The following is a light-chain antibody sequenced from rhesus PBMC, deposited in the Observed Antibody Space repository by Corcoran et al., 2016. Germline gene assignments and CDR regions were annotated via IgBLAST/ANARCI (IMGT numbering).Light chain of an antibody. CDR1: QGISTY. CDR3: LQYNSDPWT. Sequence: DIQMTQSPSSLSASVGDRVTITCRTSQGISTYLNWYQQKPGKAPKRLTHGASILDSGVPSRFSGSGSGTDFTLTINTLQPEDFATYYCLQYNSDPWTFGPGTKVDIK. J-gene: IGKJ1*01. CDR2: GAS. V-gene: IGKV1-43*02.